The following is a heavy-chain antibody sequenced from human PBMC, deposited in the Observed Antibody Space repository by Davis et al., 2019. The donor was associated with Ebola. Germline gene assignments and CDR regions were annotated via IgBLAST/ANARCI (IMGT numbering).Heavy chain of an antibody. J-gene: IGHJ6*02. CDR1: GGSISSSSYY. V-gene: IGHV4-39*02. CDR2: IYYSGST. Sequence: SETLSLTCTVSGGSISSSSYYWGWIRQPPGKGLEWIGSIYYSGSTYYNPSLKSRVTISVDTSKNTFSLKLSSVTAADTAVYYCARESFYYGMDVWGQGTTVTVSS. CDR3: ARESFYYGMDV.